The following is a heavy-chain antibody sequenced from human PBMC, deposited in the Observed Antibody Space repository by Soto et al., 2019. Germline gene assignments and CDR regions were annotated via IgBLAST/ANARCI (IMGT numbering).Heavy chain of an antibody. D-gene: IGHD6-13*01. J-gene: IGHJ4*02. Sequence: PSETLSLTCTVSGGSISSSSYFWSWIRQPPGKGLEWIGYVFYSGSTNYKPSLKSRVTISVDTSKNQFSLKLNSVTAADTAVYYWARRYSSSFDYWGQRTLVTVSS. CDR3: ARRYSSSFDY. V-gene: IGHV4-61*05. CDR2: VFYSGST. CDR1: GGSISSSSYF.